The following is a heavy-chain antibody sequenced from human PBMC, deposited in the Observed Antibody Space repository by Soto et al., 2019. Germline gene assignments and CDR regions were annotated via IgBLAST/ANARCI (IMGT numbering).Heavy chain of an antibody. CDR1: GGTFSSYT. D-gene: IGHD6-19*01. J-gene: IGHJ4*02. Sequence: SVKVSCKASGGTFSSYTISWVRQAPGQGLEWMGRIIPILGIANYAQKFQGRVTITADKSTSTAYMELSSLRSEDTAVYYCARAIAVAGTKPYYFDYWGQGTLVTVSS. V-gene: IGHV1-69*02. CDR2: IIPILGIA. CDR3: ARAIAVAGTKPYYFDY.